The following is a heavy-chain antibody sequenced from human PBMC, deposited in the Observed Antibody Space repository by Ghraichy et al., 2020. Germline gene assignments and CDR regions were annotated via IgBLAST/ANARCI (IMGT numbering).Heavy chain of an antibody. V-gene: IGHV3-23*01. CDR3: AKDRAVTTFPVSGYHYYGMDV. Sequence: GSLRLSCAASGFSFSNYAMSWVRQAPGKGLEWVSGISGSGVSTYYADSVKGRFTISRDSSKNTLYLQMNSLRAEDTAVYYCAKDRAVTTFPVSGYHYYGMDVWGQGTTVTVSS. D-gene: IGHD4-17*01. CDR1: GFSFSNYA. J-gene: IGHJ6*02. CDR2: ISGSGVST.